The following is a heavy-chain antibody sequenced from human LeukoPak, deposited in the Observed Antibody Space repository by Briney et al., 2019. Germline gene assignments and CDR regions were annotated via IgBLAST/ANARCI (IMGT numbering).Heavy chain of an antibody. CDR2: MNPNSGNT. Sequence: GASVTVSCKASGGTFSSYAISWVRQATGQGLEWMGWMNPNSGNTGYAQKFQGRVTMTRNTSISTAYMELSSLRSEDTAVYYCARGGSRELQYSSSIFDYWGQGTLVTVSS. D-gene: IGHD6-6*01. J-gene: IGHJ4*02. V-gene: IGHV1-8*02. CDR1: GGTFSSYA. CDR3: ARGGSRELQYSSSIFDY.